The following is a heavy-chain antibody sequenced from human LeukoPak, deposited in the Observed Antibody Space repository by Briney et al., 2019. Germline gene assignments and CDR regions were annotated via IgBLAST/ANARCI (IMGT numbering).Heavy chain of an antibody. CDR2: IKSKTDGGTT. D-gene: IGHD3-3*02. CDR3: PPPAISIFGGAPFDY. J-gene: IGHJ4*02. CDR1: GFTFSNAW. V-gene: IGHV3-15*01. Sequence: GGSLRLSCAASGFTFSNAWMSWVRQAPGKGLEWVGRIKSKTDGGTTDYAAPVKGRFTISRDDSKNTLYLQMNSLKTEDTAVYYFPPPAISIFGGAPFDYGGRGPLVTVSS.